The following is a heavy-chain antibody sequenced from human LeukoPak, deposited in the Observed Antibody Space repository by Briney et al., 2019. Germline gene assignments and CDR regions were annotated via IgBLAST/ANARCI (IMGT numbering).Heavy chain of an antibody. CDR1: GYSFTSYW. CDR2: IDPSDSYT. J-gene: IGHJ5*02. V-gene: IGHV5-10-1*01. D-gene: IGHD4-17*01. Sequence: HGDSLKISCKGSGYSFTSYWISWVRQMPGKGLEWMARIDPSDSYTYYSPSFQGHVTISADKSISTAYLQWSSLKASDTAMYYCASLLTTTVNHWGQGTLVTVSS. CDR3: ASLLTTTVNH.